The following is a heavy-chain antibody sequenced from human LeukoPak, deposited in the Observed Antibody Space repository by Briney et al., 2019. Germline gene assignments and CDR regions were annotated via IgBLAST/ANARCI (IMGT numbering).Heavy chain of an antibody. Sequence: PGGSLRLSCAASGFTFSSSSISWVRQAPGKGLEWVSAITDAVGSTHYADSVKGRFTISSDNFKNTVYLQMNSLRPEDMAVYYCAKEIFSGLLYIDYWGQGTLVTVSS. J-gene: IGHJ4*02. V-gene: IGHV3-23*01. CDR2: ITDAVGST. CDR1: GFTFSSSS. CDR3: AKEIFSGLLYIDY. D-gene: IGHD5-12*01.